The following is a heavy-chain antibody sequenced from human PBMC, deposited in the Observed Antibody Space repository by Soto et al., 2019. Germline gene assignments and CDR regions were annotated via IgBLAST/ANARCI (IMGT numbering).Heavy chain of an antibody. J-gene: IGHJ4*02. Sequence: PGGSLRLSCAASGLTLSNYWMNWVRQAPGKGLEWVANINQDGSGKYYVDSVKGRFTISRDNAKNSLYLQMDSLRAEDTALYYCASALTTVASFWGQGTLVTVSS. CDR2: INQDGSGK. CDR1: GLTLSNYW. V-gene: IGHV3-7*01. CDR3: ASALTTVASF. D-gene: IGHD2-2*01.